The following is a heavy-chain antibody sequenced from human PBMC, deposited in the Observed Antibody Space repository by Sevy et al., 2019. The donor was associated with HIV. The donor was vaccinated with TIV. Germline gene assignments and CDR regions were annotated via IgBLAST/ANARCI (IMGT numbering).Heavy chain of an antibody. CDR2: RYYSGST. Sequence: SETLSLTCTVSGGSISSYYWSWIRLPPGKGLEWIGYRYYSGSTNDNPSLKSRVTISVDTSKNQVSLKLSSVTAADTAVYYCATGRSSGWYNEGYDYWGQGTLVTVSS. V-gene: IGHV4-59*01. J-gene: IGHJ4*02. CDR1: GGSISSYY. D-gene: IGHD6-19*01. CDR3: ATGRSSGWYNEGYDY.